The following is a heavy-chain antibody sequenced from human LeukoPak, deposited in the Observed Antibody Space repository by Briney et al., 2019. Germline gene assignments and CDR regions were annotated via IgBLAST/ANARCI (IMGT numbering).Heavy chain of an antibody. CDR2: TNAGNGNT. V-gene: IGHV1-3*01. CDR3: ARTHYYYDSSGYYYSHFDY. D-gene: IGHD3-22*01. Sequence: ASVKVSCKASGYTFTSFAMHWVRQAPGQRLEWMGWTNAGNGNTKYSQKFQDRLTITRDTSASTAYMELSSLRSEDTAVYYCARTHYYYDSSGYYYSHFDYWGQGTLVTVSS. CDR1: GYTFTSFA. J-gene: IGHJ4*02.